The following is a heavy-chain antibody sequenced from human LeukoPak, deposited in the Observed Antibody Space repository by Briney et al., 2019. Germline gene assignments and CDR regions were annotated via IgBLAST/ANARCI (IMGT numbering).Heavy chain of an antibody. Sequence: GGSLRLSCAASGFTFSSYAMSWVRQAPGKGLEWVSAISGSGGRTYYADSVKGRFTISRDNSKNTLYLQMNSLRAEDTAVYYCAKLITMVRGADYWGQGTLVTVSS. V-gene: IGHV3-23*01. D-gene: IGHD3-10*01. CDR2: ISGSGGRT. CDR3: AKLITMVRGADY. J-gene: IGHJ4*02. CDR1: GFTFSSYA.